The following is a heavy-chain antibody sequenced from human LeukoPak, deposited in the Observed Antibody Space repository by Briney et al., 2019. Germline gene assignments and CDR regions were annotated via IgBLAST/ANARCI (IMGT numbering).Heavy chain of an antibody. D-gene: IGHD3-22*01. CDR1: GFTFSSYA. CDR2: ISGSGGST. Sequence: GGSLRLSCALSGFTFSSYAMDWVRQAPVQGLEWVSTISGSGGSTYYADSVKGRFTISRDNSKNTLYLQMNSLRAEDTAVYYCAASSGYYYTAFRYWGQGTLVTVSS. J-gene: IGHJ4*02. CDR3: AASSGYYYTAFRY. V-gene: IGHV3-23*01.